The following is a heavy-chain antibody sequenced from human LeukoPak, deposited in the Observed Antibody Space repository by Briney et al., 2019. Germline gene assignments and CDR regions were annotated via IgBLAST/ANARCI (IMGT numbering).Heavy chain of an antibody. Sequence: GRSLRLSCAASGFTFSSYAMHWVRQAPGKGLEWVAVISYDGSNKYYADSMKGRFTISRDNSKNTLYLQMNSLRAEATAVYYCARHLRGVVTPSGFDYWGQGTLVTVSS. CDR3: ARHLRGVVTPSGFDY. J-gene: IGHJ4*02. V-gene: IGHV3-30*04. CDR2: ISYDGSNK. CDR1: GFTFSSYA. D-gene: IGHD4-23*01.